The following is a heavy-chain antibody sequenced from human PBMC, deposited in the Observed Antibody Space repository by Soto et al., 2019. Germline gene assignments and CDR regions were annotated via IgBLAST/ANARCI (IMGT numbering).Heavy chain of an antibody. CDR3: AHIARGPRKNYYCYGRHV. D-gene: IGHD2-15*01. CDR2: VYWDYDK. CDR1: GFSLSTSGVG. J-gene: IGHJ6*02. V-gene: IGHV2-5*02. Sequence: QITLKESGPTLVKPTQTLTLTCTFSGFSLSTSGVGVGWIRQPPGKALEWLALVYWDYDKRYNPSLKSRLTNSKDTLKYQGVLTMSNLDPVDTATYYCAHIARGPRKNYYCYGRHVWGQETTVTVSS.